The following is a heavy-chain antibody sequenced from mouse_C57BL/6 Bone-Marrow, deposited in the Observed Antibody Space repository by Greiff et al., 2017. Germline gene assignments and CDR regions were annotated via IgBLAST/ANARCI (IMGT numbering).Heavy chain of an antibody. CDR1: GYTFTSYW. CDR2: IYPGSGST. J-gene: IGHJ4*01. CDR3: ARWLLGVDY. V-gene: IGHV1-55*01. D-gene: IGHD2-3*01. Sequence: QVQLQQPGAELVKPGASVKMSCKASGYTFTSYWISWVKQRPGQGLEWIGDIYPGSGSTNYNEKVKSQATRTVDTSSSTAYMQLSSLTSEDSAVYYGARWLLGVDYWGQGTSVTVSS.